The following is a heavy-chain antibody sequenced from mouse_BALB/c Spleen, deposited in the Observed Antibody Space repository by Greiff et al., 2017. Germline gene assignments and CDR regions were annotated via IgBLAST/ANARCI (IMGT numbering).Heavy chain of an antibody. J-gene: IGHJ2*01. CDR2: ISYSGST. V-gene: IGHV3-2*02. D-gene: IGHD2-4*01. Sequence: EVQLVESGPGLVKPSQSLSLTCTVTGYSITSDYAWNWIRQFPGNKLEWMGYISYSGSTSYNPSLKSRISITRDTSKNQFFLQLNSVTTEDTATYYCAGSGITTGDYWGQGTTLTVSS. CDR1: GYSITSDYA. CDR3: AGSGITTGDY.